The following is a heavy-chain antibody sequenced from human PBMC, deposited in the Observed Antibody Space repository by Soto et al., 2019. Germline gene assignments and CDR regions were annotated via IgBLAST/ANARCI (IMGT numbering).Heavy chain of an antibody. CDR3: VKKTGGYHPFDD. D-gene: IGHD2-8*02. J-gene: IGHJ4*02. Sequence: HVQLRESGPGLVKPSDTLSLTCAVSGFSISGDNWWGWIRQAPGKGLEWIGYVSHTGFSHYNPSLESRVTMSVDTSKNLFSLKLTSVTAVDTAVYYCVKKTGGYHPFDDWGQGTLVTVSS. V-gene: IGHV4-28*01. CDR2: VSHTGFS. CDR1: GFSISGDNW.